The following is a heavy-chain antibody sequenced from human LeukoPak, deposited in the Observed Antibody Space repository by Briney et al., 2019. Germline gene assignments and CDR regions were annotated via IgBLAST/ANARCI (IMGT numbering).Heavy chain of an antibody. CDR3: ARARRDVAEAMD. CDR1: GGSISGYY. CDR2: IYSSGST. J-gene: IGHJ4*02. V-gene: IGHV4-4*07. Sequence: SETLSLTCTVSGGSISGYYWSWIRQPAGKGLEWIGRIYSSGSTNYNPSLKSRVTMSVDTSKNQFSLNLSSVTAADTAVYYCARARRDVAEAMDWGQGTLVTVSS. D-gene: IGHD1-14*01.